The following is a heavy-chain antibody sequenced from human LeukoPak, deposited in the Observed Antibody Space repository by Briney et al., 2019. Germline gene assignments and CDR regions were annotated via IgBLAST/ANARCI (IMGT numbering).Heavy chain of an antibody. CDR3: VSGHYYDASAFDY. D-gene: IGHD3-22*01. CDR2: ISGSGGST. Sequence: GGSLRLSCAASGFTFSSYGMSWVRQAPGKGLEWVSAISGSGGSTYYADSVKGRFTISRDNAKNSLYLQMNSLRAEDTAVYYCVSGHYYDASAFDYWGQGTLVTVSS. J-gene: IGHJ4*02. V-gene: IGHV3-23*01. CDR1: GFTFSSYG.